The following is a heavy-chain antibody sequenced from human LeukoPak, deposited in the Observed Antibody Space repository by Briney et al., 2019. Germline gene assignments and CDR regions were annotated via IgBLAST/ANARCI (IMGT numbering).Heavy chain of an antibody. Sequence: PGGSLRLSCASFGFTFRRYDINCVRQAPGKGLEWVSFISSSMISIHYADSVQGRFTISRDNARNILYLQMNSLRAEDTAVYYCARVYDVLTGGFDHWGQGALVTASS. J-gene: IGHJ4*02. CDR3: ARVYDVLTGGFDH. D-gene: IGHD3-9*01. V-gene: IGHV3-21*01. CDR2: ISSSMISI. CDR1: GFTFRRYD.